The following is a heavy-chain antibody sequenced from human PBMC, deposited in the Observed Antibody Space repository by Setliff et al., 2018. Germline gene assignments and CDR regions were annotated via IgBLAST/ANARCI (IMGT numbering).Heavy chain of an antibody. J-gene: IGHJ5*02. V-gene: IGHV3-7*03. CDR1: GFRFSGDW. Sequence: GGSLRLSXAASGFRFSGDWMTWVRXAXGKGLEWVANIKEDGSERNYLDSVKGRFTISRDNAKNSVYLQMNSLRADDTAVYYCVPQGPGYGNGWWTNWFDPWGQGTLVTVSS. CDR2: IKEDGSER. CDR3: VPQGPGYGNGWWTNWFDP. D-gene: IGHD6-19*01.